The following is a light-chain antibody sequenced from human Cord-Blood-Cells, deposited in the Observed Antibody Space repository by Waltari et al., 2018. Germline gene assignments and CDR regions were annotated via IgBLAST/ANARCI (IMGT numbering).Light chain of an antibody. J-gene: IGKJ2*01. V-gene: IGKV4-1*01. CDR1: QSVFYSSNNKNY. Sequence: DIVMTQSLDSLAVSLGERATINCKSSQSVFYSSNNKNYLAWYQQKPGQPPKLLIYWASTRESGVPDRFSGSGSGTDFTLTISSLQAEDVAVYYCQQYYSTPTFGQGTKLEIK. CDR3: QQYYSTPT. CDR2: WAS.